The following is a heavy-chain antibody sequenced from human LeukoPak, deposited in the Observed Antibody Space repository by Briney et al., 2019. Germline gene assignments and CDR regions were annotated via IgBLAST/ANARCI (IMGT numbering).Heavy chain of an antibody. CDR2: IYYSGST. CDR3: AREGGNYFDC. D-gene: IGHD3-16*01. CDR1: GGSVSSGSYY. V-gene: IGHV4-61*01. Sequence: SETLSLTCTVSGGSVSSGSYYWSWIRQPPGKGLEWIGYIYYSGSTNYNPSLKSRVTISVDTSKNQFSLKLSSVTAADTAAYYCAREGGNYFDCWGQGTLVTVSS. J-gene: IGHJ4*02.